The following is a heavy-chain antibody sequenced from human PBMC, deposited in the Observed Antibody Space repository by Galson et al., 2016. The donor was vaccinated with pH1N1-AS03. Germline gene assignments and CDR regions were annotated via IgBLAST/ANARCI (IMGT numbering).Heavy chain of an antibody. CDR3: ARVPYSYGMDV. V-gene: IGHV3-23*01. J-gene: IGHJ6*02. CDR2: ISGSGGST. Sequence: SLRLSCAASGFTFSSYAMIWVRQAPGKGLEWVSAISGSGGSTYYADSVKGRFTISRDNAKNSLYLQMNSLRAEDTAVYYCARVPYSYGMDVWGQGTTVTVSS. CDR1: GFTFSSYA.